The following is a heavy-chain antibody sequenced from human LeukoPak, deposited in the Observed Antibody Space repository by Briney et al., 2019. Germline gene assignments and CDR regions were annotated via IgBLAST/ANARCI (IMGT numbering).Heavy chain of an antibody. Sequence: SVKVSCKASGGTFSSYAISWVRQAPGQGLEWMGRIIPILGIANYAQKFQGRVTITADKSTSTAYMELSSLRSEDTAVYYCARDYGSASYGYWFDPWGQGTLVTVSS. CDR2: IIPILGIA. CDR3: ARDYGSASYGYWFDP. J-gene: IGHJ5*02. V-gene: IGHV1-69*04. CDR1: GGTFSSYA. D-gene: IGHD3-10*01.